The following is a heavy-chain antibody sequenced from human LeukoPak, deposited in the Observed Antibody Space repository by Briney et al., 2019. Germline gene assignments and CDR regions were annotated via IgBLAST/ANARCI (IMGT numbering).Heavy chain of an antibody. CDR1: GGSFSGYY. D-gene: IGHD3-22*01. Sequence: SETLSLTCAVYGGSFSGYYWSWIRQPPGKGLEWIGEINHSGSTNYNPSLKSRVTISVDTSKNQFSLKLSSVTAADTAVYYCARLRAYHYDSSGYYRGDYWGQGTLVTVSS. CDR2: INHSGST. J-gene: IGHJ4*02. CDR3: ARLRAYHYDSSGYYRGDY. V-gene: IGHV4-34*01.